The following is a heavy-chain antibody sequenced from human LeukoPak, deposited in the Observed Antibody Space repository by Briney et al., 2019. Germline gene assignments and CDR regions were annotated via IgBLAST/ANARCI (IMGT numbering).Heavy chain of an antibody. Sequence: ASVKVSCKASGYTFTSYDINWVRQATGQGLEWMGWMNPNSGNTGYAQKFEGRVTMTRNTSISTAYMELSSLRSEDTAVYYCARAGITMVRGVIEGDVFDIWGQGTMVTVSS. CDR2: MNPNSGNT. CDR1: GYTFTSYD. J-gene: IGHJ3*02. V-gene: IGHV1-8*01. CDR3: ARAGITMVRGVIEGDVFDI. D-gene: IGHD3-10*01.